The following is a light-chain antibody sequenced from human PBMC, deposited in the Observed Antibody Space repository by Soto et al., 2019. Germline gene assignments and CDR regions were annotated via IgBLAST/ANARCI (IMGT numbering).Light chain of an antibody. CDR2: GAS. CDR3: QQYDSSLWT. Sequence: ESVLTQSPGTLSLSPGERATLSCRASQSVSSSSLAWYQQKPGQAPRLLIYGASSRATGIPDRFSGSGSGTDFTLTISRLEPEDFAVYYCQQYDSSLWTFGQGTKVEI. CDR1: QSVSSSS. J-gene: IGKJ1*01. V-gene: IGKV3-20*01.